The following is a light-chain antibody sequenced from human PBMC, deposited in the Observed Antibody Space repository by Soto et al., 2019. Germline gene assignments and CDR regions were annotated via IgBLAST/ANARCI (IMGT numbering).Light chain of an antibody. CDR2: GVS. CDR1: SSDVGGDKS. Sequence: QSALTQPASVSGSPGQSITISCTGTSSDVGGDKSVSWYQQHPGKAPKLVIYGVSDRPSGASSRFTGSKSGNTASLTISGLQAEDEADYYCSSYTSSSTYVFGSGTQLTVL. V-gene: IGLV2-14*01. CDR3: SSYTSSSTYV. J-gene: IGLJ1*01.